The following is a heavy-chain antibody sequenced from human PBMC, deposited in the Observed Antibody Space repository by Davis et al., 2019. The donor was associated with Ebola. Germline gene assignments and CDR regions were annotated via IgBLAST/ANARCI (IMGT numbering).Heavy chain of an antibody. J-gene: IGHJ5*02. Sequence: ASVKVSCKASGYTFTGYYMHWVRQAPGQGLEWMGWINPNSGGTNYAQKLQGRVTMTTDTSTSTAYMELRSLRSDDTAVYYCARDNAAVAGRRWFDPWGQGTLVTVSS. V-gene: IGHV1-2*02. CDR3: ARDNAAVAGRRWFDP. CDR2: INPNSGGT. CDR1: GYTFTGYY. D-gene: IGHD6-19*01.